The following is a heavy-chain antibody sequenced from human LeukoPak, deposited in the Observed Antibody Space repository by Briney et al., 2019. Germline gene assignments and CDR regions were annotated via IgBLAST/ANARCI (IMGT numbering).Heavy chain of an antibody. D-gene: IGHD3-10*01. J-gene: IGHJ3*01. CDR2: IYYSGST. CDR1: GGSISSYY. CDR3: ARWGRIRETMFAFDV. Sequence: SETLSLTCTVSGGSISSYYWSWIRQPPGKGLEWIGYIYYSGSTNYNPSLKSRVTISVDTSKNQFSLKLSSVTAADTAVYFCARWGRIRETMFAFDVWGQGTTVTVSS. V-gene: IGHV4-59*08.